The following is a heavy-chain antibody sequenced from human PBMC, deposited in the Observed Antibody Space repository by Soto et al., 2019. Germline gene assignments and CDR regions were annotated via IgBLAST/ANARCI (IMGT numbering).Heavy chain of an antibody. V-gene: IGHV1-18*01. D-gene: IGHD2-2*02. CDR3: ARVIPGVEAWFDP. J-gene: IGHJ5*02. CDR1: GYTFTNFG. Sequence: QVQLVQSGAEVKKPGASVKVSCRASGYTFTNFGVTWVRRAPGQGLEWMGWISAYTDTPNYAQKFQGRVTMTIDTSTSTVYMYLRSLTSDDTAVYYFARVIPGVEAWFDPWGQGTLVTVSS. CDR2: ISAYTDTP.